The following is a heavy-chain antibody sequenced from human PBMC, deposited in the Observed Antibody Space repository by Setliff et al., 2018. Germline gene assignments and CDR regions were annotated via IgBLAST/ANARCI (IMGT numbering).Heavy chain of an antibody. Sequence: PGGSLRLSCAASGFTFSTYSMSWVRQAPGKGLEWVAMIWSDGINKFYGGPVKGRFIVSRDNSKNTVFLQMNDLRVEDTAVYYCARDLRGILSLHDSDYWGQGTVVTVSS. J-gene: IGHJ4*02. D-gene: IGHD3-16*01. CDR2: IWSDGINK. V-gene: IGHV3-33*08. CDR1: GFTFSTYS. CDR3: ARDLRGILSLHDSDY.